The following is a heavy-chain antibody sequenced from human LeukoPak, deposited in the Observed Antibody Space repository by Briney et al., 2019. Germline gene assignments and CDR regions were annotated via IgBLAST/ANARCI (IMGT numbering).Heavy chain of an antibody. CDR2: ISAYNGNT. CDR3: ARAFAAAGTRWFDP. Sequence: GASVKVSCKASGYTFTSYGISWVRQAPGQGLEWMGWISAYNGNTNYAQKLQGRVTITRNTSISTAYMELSSLRSEDTAVYFCARAFAAAGTRWFDPWGQGTPVTVSS. V-gene: IGHV1-18*01. J-gene: IGHJ5*02. D-gene: IGHD6-13*01. CDR1: GYTFTSYG.